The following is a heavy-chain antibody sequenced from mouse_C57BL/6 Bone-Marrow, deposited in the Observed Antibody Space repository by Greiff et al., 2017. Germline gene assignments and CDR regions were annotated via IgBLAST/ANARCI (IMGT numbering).Heavy chain of an antibody. J-gene: IGHJ4*01. Sequence: VQLQESGAELVKPGASVKMSCKASGYTFTSYWITWVKQRPGQGLEWIGDIYPGSGSTNYNEKFKSKATLTVDTSSSTAYMQLSSLTSEDSAVYYCARGGYAIGGMDYWGQGTSVTVSS. V-gene: IGHV1-55*01. CDR3: ARGGYAIGGMDY. D-gene: IGHD2-10*02. CDR2: IYPGSGST. CDR1: GYTFTSYW.